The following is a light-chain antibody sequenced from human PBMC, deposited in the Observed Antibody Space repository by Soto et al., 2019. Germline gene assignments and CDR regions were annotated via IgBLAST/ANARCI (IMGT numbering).Light chain of an antibody. V-gene: IGKV1-39*01. CDR2: AAT. CDR3: QQSLTIPYT. J-gene: IGKJ2*01. CDR1: QTISTH. Sequence: DIQMTQSPSSLSASVGDRVTITCRASQTISTHLNWYQQKPGKAPKLLIYAATTLQSGVPSRFSGSGSGTDFTLTISSLQPEGFATYYCQQSLTIPYTFGQGTKLEIK.